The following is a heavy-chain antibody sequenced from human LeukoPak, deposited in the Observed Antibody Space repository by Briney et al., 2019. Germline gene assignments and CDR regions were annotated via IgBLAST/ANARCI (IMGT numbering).Heavy chain of an antibody. J-gene: IGHJ4*02. V-gene: IGHV3-48*02. CDR1: GFTFSSYS. Sequence: GGSLRLSCAASGFTFSSYSMNWVRQAPGKGLEWVSYISSSSSTIYYADSVKGRFTISRDNAKNSLYLQMNNLRDEDTAVYYCARDLGLSSGWYANWGQGTLGTVSS. CDR2: ISSSSSTI. CDR3: ARDLGLSSGWYAN. D-gene: IGHD6-13*01.